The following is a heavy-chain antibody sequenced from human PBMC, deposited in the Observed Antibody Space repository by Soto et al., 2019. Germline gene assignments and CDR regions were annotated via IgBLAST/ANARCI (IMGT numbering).Heavy chain of an antibody. Sequence: GGSLRLSCAASGFTFSSYGMHWVRQAPGKGLEWVAVISYDGSNKYYADSVKGRFTISRDNSKNTLYLQMNSLRAEDTAVYYCAKEFNYGDYQVYYYYYGMGVWGQGTTVTVSS. CDR1: GFTFSSYG. CDR2: ISYDGSNK. D-gene: IGHD4-17*01. V-gene: IGHV3-30*18. J-gene: IGHJ6*02. CDR3: AKEFNYGDYQVYYYYYGMGV.